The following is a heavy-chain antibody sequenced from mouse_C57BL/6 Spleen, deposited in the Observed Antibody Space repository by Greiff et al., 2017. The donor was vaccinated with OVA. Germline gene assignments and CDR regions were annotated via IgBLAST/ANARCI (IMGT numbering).Heavy chain of an antibody. CDR1: GFSLTSYA. Sequence: QVQLQQSGPGLVAPSQRLSITCTVSGFSLTSYAISWVRQPPGKGLEWLGVIWTGGGTNYNSALKSRLSISKDNSKSQVFLKMNSLRTDDTARYYCARMIYYDYDDGAWFAYWGQGTLVTVSA. D-gene: IGHD2-4*01. CDR2: IWTGGGT. CDR3: ARMIYYDYDDGAWFAY. V-gene: IGHV2-9-1*01. J-gene: IGHJ3*01.